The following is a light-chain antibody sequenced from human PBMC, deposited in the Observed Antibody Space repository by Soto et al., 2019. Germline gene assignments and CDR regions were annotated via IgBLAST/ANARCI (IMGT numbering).Light chain of an antibody. J-gene: IGLJ1*01. CDR3: CSYTGSSRYV. CDR2: GTS. V-gene: IGLV1-40*01. Sequence: QPVLTQPPSVSGAPGQRVTIACTGNGSNLGTGFDVHWYRQFPGRAPKLLLSGTSHRPSGVPDRFSGSKSGYTASLTVSGLQGEDEADYYCCSYTGSSRYVFGPGTKVTVL. CDR1: GSNLGTGFD.